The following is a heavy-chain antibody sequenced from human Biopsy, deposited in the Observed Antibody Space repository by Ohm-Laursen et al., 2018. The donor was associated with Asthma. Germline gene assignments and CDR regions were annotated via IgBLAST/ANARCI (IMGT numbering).Heavy chain of an antibody. CDR1: GVSIRSYY. V-gene: IGHV4-59*01. CDR2: IHYSGST. Sequence: SETLSLTCTVSGVSIRSYYWTWIRQPPGKGLEWIGNIHYSGSTYSNPSLKSRVTISVDTSKKQISLRLSSVIAADTAVYYCAGFCSGGNCPNHWVQGTLVTVSS. CDR3: AGFCSGGNCPNH. D-gene: IGHD2-15*01. J-gene: IGHJ5*02.